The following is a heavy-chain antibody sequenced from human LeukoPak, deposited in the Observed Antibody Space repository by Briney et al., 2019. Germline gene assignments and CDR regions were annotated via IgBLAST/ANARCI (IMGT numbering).Heavy chain of an antibody. CDR3: ARTAGIAVAGSRQYFDY. Sequence: PSETLSLTGTVSGGLISSSSYYWGWIRQPPGKGLEWIGSFYYSESTYYNPSLKSRVTISVDTSKNQFTLKLSSVTAADTAVYYCARTAGIAVAGSRQYFDYWGQGTLVTVSS. CDR1: GGLISSSSYY. V-gene: IGHV4-39*01. D-gene: IGHD6-19*01. J-gene: IGHJ4*02. CDR2: FYYSEST.